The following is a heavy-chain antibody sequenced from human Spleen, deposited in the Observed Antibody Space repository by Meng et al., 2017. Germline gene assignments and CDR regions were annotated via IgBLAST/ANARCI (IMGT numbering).Heavy chain of an antibody. V-gene: IGHV3-66*02. CDR3: AREAVVTGSVD. D-gene: IGHD7-27*01. J-gene: IGHJ4*02. CDR2: IYSGGGT. CDR1: GLTVSSNY. Sequence: GESLKISCATSGLTVSSNYMSWVRQAPGKGLEWVSGIYSGGGTYYADSVKGRFTISRDHSENTLYLQMNSLRPDDTAVYYCAREAVVTGSVDWGQGTRVTGSS.